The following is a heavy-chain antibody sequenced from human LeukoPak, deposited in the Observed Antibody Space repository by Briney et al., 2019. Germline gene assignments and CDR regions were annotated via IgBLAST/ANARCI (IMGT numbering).Heavy chain of an antibody. Sequence: GGSLRLSCAASGFTFSSYDMTWVRQAPGKGLEWVSGISANGDRTYYADSVRGRLTISRDNSKNTLFLQMNSLRAEDTAVYYCAKYPGYYYYYMDVWGKGTTVTVSS. V-gene: IGHV3-23*01. CDR2: ISANGDRT. J-gene: IGHJ6*03. CDR3: AKYPGYYYYYMDV. CDR1: GFTFSSYD.